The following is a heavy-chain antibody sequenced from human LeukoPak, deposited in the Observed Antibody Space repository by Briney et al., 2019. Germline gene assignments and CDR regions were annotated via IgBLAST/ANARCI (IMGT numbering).Heavy chain of an antibody. CDR2: INHSGST. CDR3: ARRRTGYSSSWPFDY. Sequence: PSETLALSCAVYGGSFSGYYWSWIRQPPGKGLEWIGEINHSGSTNYNPSLKSRVTISVDTSKNQYSLKLSSVTAAVTDMYYCARRRTGYSSSWPFDYWGQGTLITVSS. J-gene: IGHJ4*02. D-gene: IGHD6-13*01. CDR1: GGSFSGYY. V-gene: IGHV4-34*01.